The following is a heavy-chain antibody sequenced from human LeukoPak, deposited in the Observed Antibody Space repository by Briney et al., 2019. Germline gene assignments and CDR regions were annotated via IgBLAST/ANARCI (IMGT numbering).Heavy chain of an antibody. CDR1: GFTFSSYW. V-gene: IGHV3-7*03. D-gene: IGHD4-17*01. CDR2: IKQDGSEK. Sequence: GGSLRLSCAASGFTFSSYWMSWVRQAPGKGLEWVANIKQDGSEKYYVDSVKGRFTISRDNAKNSLYLQMNSLRAEDTAVYYCARDRGVDGDYAFDYWGQGTLVTVSS. CDR3: ARDRGVDGDYAFDY. J-gene: IGHJ4*02.